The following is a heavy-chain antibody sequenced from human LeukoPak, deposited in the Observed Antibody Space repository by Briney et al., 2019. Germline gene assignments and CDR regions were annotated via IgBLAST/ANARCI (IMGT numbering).Heavy chain of an antibody. J-gene: IGHJ4*02. CDR3: ARAGGDYNVLTGYYRVDY. CDR1: GFTFSSYG. V-gene: IGHV3-30*03. D-gene: IGHD3-9*01. Sequence: GGSLRLSCAASGFTFSSYGMHWVRQAPGKGLEWVAVISSDGSNKYYADSVKGRFTISRDNSKNTLYLQMNSLRAEDTALYYCARAGGDYNVLTGYYRVDYWGQGALVTVSS. CDR2: ISSDGSNK.